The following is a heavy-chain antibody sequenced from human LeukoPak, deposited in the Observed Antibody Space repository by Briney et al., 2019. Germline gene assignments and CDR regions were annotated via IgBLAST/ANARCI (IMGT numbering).Heavy chain of an antibody. J-gene: IGHJ4*02. CDR1: GYTFTSYY. Sequence: GASVKVSCKASGYTFTSYYMHWVRQAPGQGLEWMGIINPSGGSTSYAQKFQGRVTMTRDTSTGTVYMELSSLRSEDTAVYYCARDLTGNYCIDYWGQGTLVTVSS. CDR2: INPSGGST. CDR3: ARDLTGNYCIDY. D-gene: IGHD1-26*01. V-gene: IGHV1-46*01.